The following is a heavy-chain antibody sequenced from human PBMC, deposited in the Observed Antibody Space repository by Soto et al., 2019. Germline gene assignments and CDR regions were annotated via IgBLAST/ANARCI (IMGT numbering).Heavy chain of an antibody. V-gene: IGHV3-48*02. D-gene: IGHD5-12*01. CDR3: ARYRGYVE. J-gene: IGHJ4*02. CDR2: ISSSSSTI. CDR1: GFTFSSYS. Sequence: EVQLVESGGGLVQPGGSLRLSCAASGFTFSSYSMNWVRQAPGKGLEWVSYISSSSSTIYYADSVKGRFTISRDNAKNALYLQRNSLRDVDTAVYYCARYRGYVEWGRGILVTVS.